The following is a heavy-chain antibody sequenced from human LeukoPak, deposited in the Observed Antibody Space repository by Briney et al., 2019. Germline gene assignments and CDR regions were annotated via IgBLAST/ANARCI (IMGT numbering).Heavy chain of an antibody. V-gene: IGHV3-11*01. CDR2: ISSSGSTI. CDR3: AREKDYGEDFDY. J-gene: IGHJ4*02. CDR1: GFTFSDYY. Sequence: PGGSLRLSCAASGFTFSDYYMSWIRQAPGKGLEWVSYISSSGSTIYYADSVKGRFTISRDNANNSLYLQMNSLRAEDTAVYYCAREKDYGEDFDYWGQGTLVTVSS. D-gene: IGHD4-17*01.